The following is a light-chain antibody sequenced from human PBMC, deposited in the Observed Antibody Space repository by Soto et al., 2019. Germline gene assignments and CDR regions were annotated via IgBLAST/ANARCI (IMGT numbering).Light chain of an antibody. J-gene: IGLJ2*01. V-gene: IGLV8-61*01. CDR1: SDSVSASHF. Sequence: QTVVTQEPSFSVSHGGTVTLTCGLSSDSVSASHFPSWYQQTPGQAPRTLIYNTNSRSSGVPDRLPGSILGNRASLTITWGQAADESDYYCGLSFRSGISVFGGGHKL. CDR2: NTN. CDR3: GLSFRSGISV.